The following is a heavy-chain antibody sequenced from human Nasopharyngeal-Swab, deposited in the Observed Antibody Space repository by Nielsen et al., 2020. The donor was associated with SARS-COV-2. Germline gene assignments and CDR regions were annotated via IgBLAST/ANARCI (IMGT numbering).Heavy chain of an antibody. CDR3: ARGSRFTIFGVVPDYYYGMDV. CDR1: GGSISSYY. J-gene: IGHJ6*02. CDR2: IYTSGST. V-gene: IGHV4-4*07. D-gene: IGHD3-3*01. Sequence: SETLSLTCTVSGGSISSYYWSWIRQPAGKGLEWIGRIYTSGSTNYNPSLKRRVTMSVDTSKNQFSLKLSSVTAADTAVYYCARGSRFTIFGVVPDYYYGMDVWGQGTTVTVSS.